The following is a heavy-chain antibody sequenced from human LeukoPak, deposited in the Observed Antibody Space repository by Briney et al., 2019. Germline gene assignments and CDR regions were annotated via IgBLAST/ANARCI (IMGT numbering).Heavy chain of an antibody. CDR2: ISSSSSYI. V-gene: IGHV3-21*01. Sequence: KPGGSLRLSCAASGFTFSSYSMNWVRQAPGKGLEWVSSISSSSSYIYYADSVKGRFTISRDNAKNSLYLQMNSLRAEDTAVYYCAKDQGDYGVNFQHWGQGTLVTVSS. J-gene: IGHJ1*01. CDR1: GFTFSSYS. D-gene: IGHD4-17*01. CDR3: AKDQGDYGVNFQH.